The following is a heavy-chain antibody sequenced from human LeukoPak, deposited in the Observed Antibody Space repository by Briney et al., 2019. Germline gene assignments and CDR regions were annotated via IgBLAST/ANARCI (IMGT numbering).Heavy chain of an antibody. D-gene: IGHD1-26*01. CDR3: AAPSGGYWVGFEVFDI. CDR2: IVVGSGNT. Sequence: ASVKVSCKASGFTFTSSAVQWVRQARGQRLEWIGWIVVGSGNTNYAQKFQERVTITRDMSTSTAYMELSSLRSEDTAVYYCAAPSGGYWVGFEVFDIWGQGTMVTVSS. CDR1: GFTFTSSA. J-gene: IGHJ3*02. V-gene: IGHV1-58*01.